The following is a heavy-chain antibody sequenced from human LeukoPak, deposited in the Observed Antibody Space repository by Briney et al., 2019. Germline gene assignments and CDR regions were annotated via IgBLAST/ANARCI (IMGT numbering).Heavy chain of an antibody. V-gene: IGHV1-18*01. J-gene: IGHJ5*02. D-gene: IGHD2-15*01. CDR2: ISAYSGNT. CDR1: GYTFTSYG. CDR3: ARDYCSGGSCYSAWFDP. Sequence: ASVKVSFKASGYTFTSYGISWVRQAPGQGLEWMGWISAYSGNTNYAQKLQGRVTMTTDTSTSTAYMELRSLRSDDTAVYYCARDYCSGGSCYSAWFDPWGQGTLVTVSS.